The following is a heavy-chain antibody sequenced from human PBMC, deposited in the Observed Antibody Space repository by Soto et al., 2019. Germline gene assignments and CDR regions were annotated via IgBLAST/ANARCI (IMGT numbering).Heavy chain of an antibody. D-gene: IGHD1-26*01. Sequence: PSETLSLTCTVSGGSISSYYWSWIRQPPGKGLEWIGYIYYSGSTNYNPSLKSRVTISVDTSKNQFSLKLSSVTAADTAVYYCARHTWDGSYYYYMDVWGKGTTVTVSS. CDR1: GGSISSYY. V-gene: IGHV4-59*08. CDR3: ARHTWDGSYYYYMDV. CDR2: IYYSGST. J-gene: IGHJ6*03.